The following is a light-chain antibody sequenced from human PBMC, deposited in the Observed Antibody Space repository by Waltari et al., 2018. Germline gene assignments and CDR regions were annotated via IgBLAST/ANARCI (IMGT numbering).Light chain of an antibody. Sequence: DVQMTQSPSSLSASVGDRVTITCQESQDINKNLNLYQQKPGTAPRLLIYAASNLESGVPPRFSGRGSWTDFAFTISRLQPEDIATYSYRENDDLPPFIFGGGTKVEIK. J-gene: IGKJ4*01. V-gene: IGKV1-33*01. CDR2: AAS. CDR3: RENDDLPPFI. CDR1: QDINKN.